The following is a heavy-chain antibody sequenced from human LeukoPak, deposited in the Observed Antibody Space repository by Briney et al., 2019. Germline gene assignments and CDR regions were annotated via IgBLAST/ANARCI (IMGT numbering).Heavy chain of an antibody. CDR3: AREYSSSWYYFDY. J-gene: IGHJ4*02. CDR1: EYTFTRYN. V-gene: IGHV1-2*02. CDR2: INPNSGDT. D-gene: IGHD6-13*01. Sequence: ASVKVSCKASEYTFTRYNIHWVRQAPGQGLEWMGWINPNSGDTNYAQRLQGSVTKTRDTSISTAYMELSTLKSVDTAVYYCAREYSSSWYYFDYWGQGTLVTVSS.